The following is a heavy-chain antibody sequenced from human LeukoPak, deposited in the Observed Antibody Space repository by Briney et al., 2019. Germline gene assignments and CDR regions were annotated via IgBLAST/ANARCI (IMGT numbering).Heavy chain of an antibody. D-gene: IGHD4-23*01. CDR1: GFTFSSYA. J-gene: IGHJ4*02. V-gene: IGHV3-30*01. CDR2: ISYDGSNK. CDR3: ARDGGPIDFDY. Sequence: GGSLRLSCIASGFTFSSYAMYWVRQAPGKGLEWVAVISYDGSNKYYADSVRGRFTISRDNSKNTLYLQMNSLRAEDTAVYYCARDGGPIDFDYWGQGTLVTVSS.